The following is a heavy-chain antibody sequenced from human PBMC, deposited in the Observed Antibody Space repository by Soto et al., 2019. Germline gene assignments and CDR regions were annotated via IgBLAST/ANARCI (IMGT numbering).Heavy chain of an antibody. CDR1: GGSVSSGSYY. D-gene: IGHD6-19*01. CDR2: IYYSGST. Sequence: QVQLQESGPGLVKPSETLSLTCTVSGGSVSSGSYYWSWIRQPPGKGLEWIGYIYYSGSTNYNPSLKSRVTISVHTSKNQFSLKLSSVTAADTAVYYCARGIEGWYQGRYYYCMDVWGQGTTVTVSS. V-gene: IGHV4-61*01. CDR3: ARGIEGWYQGRYYYCMDV. J-gene: IGHJ6*02.